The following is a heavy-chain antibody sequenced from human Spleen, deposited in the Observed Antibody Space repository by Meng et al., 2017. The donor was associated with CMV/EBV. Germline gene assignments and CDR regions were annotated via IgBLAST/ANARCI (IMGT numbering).Heavy chain of an antibody. J-gene: IGHJ4*02. Sequence: YYWSWSRQPPGKGLEWIGEINHSGSTNYNPSLKSRVTISVDTSKNQFSLKLSSVTAADTAVYYCARGGGPYYYGSGSYYKRGIYYFDYWGQGTLVTVSS. V-gene: IGHV4-34*01. CDR3: ARGGGPYYYGSGSYYKRGIYYFDY. D-gene: IGHD3-10*01. CDR1: YY. CDR2: INHSGST.